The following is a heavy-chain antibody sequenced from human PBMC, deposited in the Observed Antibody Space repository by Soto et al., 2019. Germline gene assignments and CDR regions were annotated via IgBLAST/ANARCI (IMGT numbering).Heavy chain of an antibody. V-gene: IGHV3-74*01. CDR1: GFTFSNYW. CDR3: TGDTGGGGGF. J-gene: IGHJ4*02. CDR2: TNQHGTII. D-gene: IGHD3-16*01. Sequence: EVQLVESGGGLVQPGGSLRLSCEASGFTFSNYWFHWVRQAPGKGLVWVSRTNQHGTIIDYADFAKGRFTISRDNAKNMLYLERNSLSAGAPVVYYCTGDTGGGGGFWGQGTLVTVSS.